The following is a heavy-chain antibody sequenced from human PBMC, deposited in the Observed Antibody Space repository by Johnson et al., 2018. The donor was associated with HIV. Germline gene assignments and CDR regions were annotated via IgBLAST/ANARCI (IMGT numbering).Heavy chain of an antibody. CDR1: GFTFSDYY. D-gene: IGHD1-26*01. Sequence: MLLVESGGGLVKPGGSLRLSCAASGFTFSDYYMSWIRLAPGKGLEWVSVIYSGGSTYYADSVKGRFTISRDKSKNTLSLQMNSLRAEDTAVYYCAREGVVGVKDGLIWGQGTMVTVSS. J-gene: IGHJ3*02. V-gene: IGHV3-66*01. CDR2: IYSGGST. CDR3: AREGVVGVKDGLI.